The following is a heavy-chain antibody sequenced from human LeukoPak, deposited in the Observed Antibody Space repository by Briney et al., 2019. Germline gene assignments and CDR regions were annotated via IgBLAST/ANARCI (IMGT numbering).Heavy chain of an antibody. CDR3: AKDRENEPPERLYGYLADY. V-gene: IGHV3-30*18. CDR2: ISYDGSNK. CDR1: GFTFSSYG. J-gene: IGHJ4*02. D-gene: IGHD5-18*01. Sequence: GSLRLSCAASGFTFSSYGMHWVRQAPGKGLEWVAVISYDGSNKYYADSVKGRFTISRDNSKNTLYLQMNSLRAEDTAVYYCAKDRENEPPERLYGYLADYWGQGTLVTVSS.